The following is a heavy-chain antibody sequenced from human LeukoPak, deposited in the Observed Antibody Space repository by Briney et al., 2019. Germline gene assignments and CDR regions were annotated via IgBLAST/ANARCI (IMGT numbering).Heavy chain of an antibody. Sequence: GASVKVSCKAPGYTFNNYGISWVRQVPGQGLEWMGWISPYNGNTKFAQKFQGRVTVTTETSTSTAYMELRSLRSDDTAVYYCARQSYFDGRGDDAFDIWGQGTMVTVSS. CDR2: ISPYNGNT. D-gene: IGHD2-15*01. CDR1: GYTFNNYG. J-gene: IGHJ3*02. CDR3: ARQSYFDGRGDDAFDI. V-gene: IGHV1-18*01.